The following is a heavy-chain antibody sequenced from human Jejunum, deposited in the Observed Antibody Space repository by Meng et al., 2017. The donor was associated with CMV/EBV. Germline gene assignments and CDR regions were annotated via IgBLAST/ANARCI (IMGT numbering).Heavy chain of an antibody. D-gene: IGHD2-21*01. V-gene: IGHV1-2*02. J-gene: IGHJ5*02. CDR1: YTFNVYY. CDR2: VNPNSGDT. CDR3: ARDGVLCGDTSCRGFYS. Sequence: YTFNVYYMHWVRQAPGQGLEWMGWVNPNSGDTNYAQKFQGRVTMTRDPSISTAYMELSGLRSDDTAVYYCARDGVLCGDTSCRGFYSWGQGTLVPSPQ.